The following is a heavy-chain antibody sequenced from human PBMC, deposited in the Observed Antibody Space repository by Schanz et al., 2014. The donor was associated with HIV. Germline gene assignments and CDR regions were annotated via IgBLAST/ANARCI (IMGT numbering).Heavy chain of an antibody. CDR3: AKPEYDSRGNSQSHFDY. J-gene: IGHJ4*02. CDR1: GFTFSNFA. V-gene: IGHV3-23*01. D-gene: IGHD3-22*01. Sequence: EVQMLESGGGSVQPGGSLRLSCAASGFTFSNFAMSWVRQAPGKGLEWVTGISGSGVSTFYAGSVKGRFAISRDKSKNTLYLQMNSLRVEDTAVYYCAKPEYDSRGNSQSHFDYWGQGTLVTVSP. CDR2: ISGSGVST.